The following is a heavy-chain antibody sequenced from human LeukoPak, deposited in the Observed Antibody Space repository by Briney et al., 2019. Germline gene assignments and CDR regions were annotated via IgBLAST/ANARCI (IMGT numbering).Heavy chain of an antibody. J-gene: IGHJ6*03. CDR2: ISGSGDST. CDR3: AKDWAAGKAYYMDV. D-gene: IGHD6-13*01. Sequence: PGGSLRLSCAASGFTLSNYGMSWVRQAPGKGLEWVSGISGSGDSTYYADSVKGRFTISRDNSKNTLYLQMNSLRAEDTAVYYCAKDWAAGKAYYMDVWGKGTMVTISS. V-gene: IGHV3-23*01. CDR1: GFTLSNYG.